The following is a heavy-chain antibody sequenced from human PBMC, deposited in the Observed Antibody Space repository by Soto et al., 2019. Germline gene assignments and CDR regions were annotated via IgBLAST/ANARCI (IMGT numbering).Heavy chain of an antibody. J-gene: IGHJ3*02. Sequence: GSLRLSCAASGFNVSSNYMSWVRQAPGKGLEWVSVIYSGGSTYYADSVKGRFTISRHNSKNTLYLQMNSLRAEDTAVYYCARDKGKGAFDIWGQGTMVTVSS. V-gene: IGHV3-53*04. CDR3: ARDKGKGAFDI. CDR2: IYSGGST. CDR1: GFNVSSNY.